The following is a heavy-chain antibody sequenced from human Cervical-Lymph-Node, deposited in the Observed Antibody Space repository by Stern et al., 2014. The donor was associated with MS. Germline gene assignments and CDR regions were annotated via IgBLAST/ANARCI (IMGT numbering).Heavy chain of an antibody. Sequence: EQLVESGAEVRKPGESVKISCKASGYNFSTYWIGWVRHMPGKGLEWMGIIYPGDSNIRYSPSFQGQVTISADKSISTAYLQWSSLKASDTAMYYCARRIAGSLDYWGQGTLVTVSS. D-gene: IGHD6-13*01. V-gene: IGHV5-51*01. CDR1: GYNFSTYW. CDR2: IYPGDSNI. CDR3: ARRIAGSLDY. J-gene: IGHJ4*02.